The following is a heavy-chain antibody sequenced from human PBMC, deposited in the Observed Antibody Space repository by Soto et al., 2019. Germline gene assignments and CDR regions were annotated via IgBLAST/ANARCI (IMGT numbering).Heavy chain of an antibody. CDR2: IYWDDAK. J-gene: IGHJ3*02. V-gene: IGHV2-5*02. Sequence: QITLKESGPTLVKPTQTLTLTCTFSGFSLSTSGVGVGWIRQPPGKALEWLALIYWDDAKRYSPTLKSRLTITENPSKYQVVLTMSNIDPVDTATYYCTQRPDYGGHILDAVDIWGQGTMVAVSS. CDR1: GFSLSTSGVG. D-gene: IGHD4-17*01. CDR3: TQRPDYGGHILDAVDI.